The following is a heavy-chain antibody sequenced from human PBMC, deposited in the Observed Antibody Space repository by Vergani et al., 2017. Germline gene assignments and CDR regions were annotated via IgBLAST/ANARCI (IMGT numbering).Heavy chain of an antibody. D-gene: IGHD3-16*02. CDR3: AKDQAMITFGGVIVNLAY. V-gene: IGHV3-23*01. CDR2: ISSSGSTI. Sequence: EVQLLESGGGLVQPGGSLRLSCAASGFTFSSYAMSWIRQAPGKGLEWVSYISSSGSTIYYADSVKGRFTISRDNSKNTLYLQMNSLRAEDTAVYYCAKDQAMITFGGVIVNLAYWGQGTLVTVSS. J-gene: IGHJ4*02. CDR1: GFTFSSYA.